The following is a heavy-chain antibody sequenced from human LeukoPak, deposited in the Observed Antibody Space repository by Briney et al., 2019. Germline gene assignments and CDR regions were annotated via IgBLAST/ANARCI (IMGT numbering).Heavy chain of an antibody. Sequence: PSETLSLTCTVSGGSINNYYWSWIRQPPGKGLEWIGYIYYSGGTNYNPSLKSRVTISVDTSKNQFSLKLTSVTAADTAVYYCAREGVSIAVPGTDSWGQGTLVTVSS. CDR2: IYYSGGT. CDR3: AREGVSIAVPGTDS. V-gene: IGHV4-59*12. D-gene: IGHD6-19*01. CDR1: GGSINNYY. J-gene: IGHJ5*01.